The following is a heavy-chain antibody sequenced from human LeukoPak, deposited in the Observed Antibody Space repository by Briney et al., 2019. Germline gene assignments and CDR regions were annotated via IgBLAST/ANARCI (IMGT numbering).Heavy chain of an antibody. CDR2: ITYDGRT. CDR1: GGSYDGYY. Sequence: SETLSLTCAVFGGSYDGYYWSWIRQSPGKGLEWIGEITYDGRTKYNPSLRSRVSISVDTSKIQFSLNLTSVTAADTAIYYCARGLASGYPPIPFDYWGQGTQVTVSS. CDR3: ARGLASGYPPIPFDY. D-gene: IGHD3-3*01. J-gene: IGHJ4*02. V-gene: IGHV4-34*01.